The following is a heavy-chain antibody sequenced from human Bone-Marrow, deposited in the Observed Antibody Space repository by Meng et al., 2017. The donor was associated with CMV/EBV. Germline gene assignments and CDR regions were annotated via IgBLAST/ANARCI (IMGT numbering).Heavy chain of an antibody. V-gene: IGHV1-58*01. J-gene: IGHJ4*02. CDR1: GFTFTSSA. Sequence: SVKVSGKASGFTFTSSAVQWVRQARGQRLEWIGWIVVGSGNTNYAQKFQERVTITRDMSTSTAYMELSSLRSEDTAVYYCAARYSSGWYYFDYWGQGTLVTVSS. CDR3: AARYSSGWYYFDY. D-gene: IGHD6-19*01. CDR2: IVVGSGNT.